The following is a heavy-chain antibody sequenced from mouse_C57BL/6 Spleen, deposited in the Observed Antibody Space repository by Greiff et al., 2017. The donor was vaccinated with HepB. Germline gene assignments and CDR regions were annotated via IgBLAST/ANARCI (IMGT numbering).Heavy chain of an antibody. CDR2: IYPGDGDT. V-gene: IGHV1-82*01. J-gene: IGHJ3*01. D-gene: IGHD2-4*01. CDR1: GYAFSSSW. Sequence: VQLKQSGPELVKPGASVKISCKASGYAFSSSWMNWVKQRPGKGLEWIGRIYPGDGDTNYNGKFKGKATLTADKSSSTAYMQLSSLTSEDSAVYFCARSYYDYDGFAYWGQGTLVTVSA. CDR3: ARSYYDYDGFAY.